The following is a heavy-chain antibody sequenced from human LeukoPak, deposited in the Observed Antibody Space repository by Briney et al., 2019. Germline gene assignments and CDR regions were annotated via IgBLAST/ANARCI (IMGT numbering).Heavy chain of an antibody. D-gene: IGHD6-13*01. CDR1: GFTFSSYW. J-gene: IGHJ4*02. CDR2: IKQDGSEK. Sequence: GGSLRLSCAASGFTFSSYWMSWVRQAPGKGLEWVANIKQDGSEKYYEDSVKGRFTISRDNAKNSLYLQMNSLRAEDTAMYYCARGSSSSSTRVVDYWGQGTLVTVSS. V-gene: IGHV3-7*01. CDR3: ARGSSSSSTRVVDY.